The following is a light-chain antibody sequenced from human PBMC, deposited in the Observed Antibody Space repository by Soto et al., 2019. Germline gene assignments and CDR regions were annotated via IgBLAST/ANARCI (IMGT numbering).Light chain of an antibody. J-gene: IGKJ2*01. Sequence: EIVLTQSPGTLSLSPGERATLSCRASQSVSSTYLAWYQQKPGQAPRLLIYAASSRETGIPDTFSGSGSGTDFTLTISRLEPEDFAVYYCQQYDSSPYTFGPGTKVDIK. CDR1: QSVSSTY. CDR2: AAS. CDR3: QQYDSSPYT. V-gene: IGKV3-20*01.